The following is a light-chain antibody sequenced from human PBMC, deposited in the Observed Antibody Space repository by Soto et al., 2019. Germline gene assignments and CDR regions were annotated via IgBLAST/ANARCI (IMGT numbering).Light chain of an antibody. CDR3: NSYTSSSTVV. CDR1: SSDVGGYNY. V-gene: IGLV2-14*01. Sequence: SVLTQPASVSGSPGQSITISCTGTSSDVGGYNYVSWYQERPGKAPQLMIYEVTNRPSGISVRFSGSKSGNTASLTISGLQAEDEADYYCNSYTSSSTVVFGGGTKLTVL. CDR2: EVT. J-gene: IGLJ2*01.